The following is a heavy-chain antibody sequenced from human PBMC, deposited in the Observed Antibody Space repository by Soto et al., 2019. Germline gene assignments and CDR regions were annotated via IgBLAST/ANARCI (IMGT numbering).Heavy chain of an antibody. V-gene: IGHV4-31*03. CDR2: IYYSGST. J-gene: IGHJ3*02. D-gene: IGHD3-22*01. Sequence: PSETLSLTCTVSGGSISSGGYYWSWIRQHPGKGLEWIGYIYYSGSTYYNPSLKSRVTISVDTSKNQFSLKLSSVTAADTAVYYCARGRGITMIVVALWAFDIWGQGTMVTVSS. CDR1: GGSISSGGYY. CDR3: ARGRGITMIVVALWAFDI.